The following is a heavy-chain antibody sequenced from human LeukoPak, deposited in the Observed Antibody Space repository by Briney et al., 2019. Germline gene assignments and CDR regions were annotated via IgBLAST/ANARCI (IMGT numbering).Heavy chain of an antibody. D-gene: IGHD3-10*01. Sequence: KTGGSLRLSCAASGFTFSSYSMNWVRQAPGKGLEWVSSISSSSTYIYYADSLKGRFTISRDNAKNSLYLQMNSLRAEDTAVYYCARVLWFGETTDAFDIWGQGTMVTVSS. CDR2: ISSSSTYI. CDR3: ARVLWFGETTDAFDI. V-gene: IGHV3-21*01. J-gene: IGHJ3*02. CDR1: GFTFSSYS.